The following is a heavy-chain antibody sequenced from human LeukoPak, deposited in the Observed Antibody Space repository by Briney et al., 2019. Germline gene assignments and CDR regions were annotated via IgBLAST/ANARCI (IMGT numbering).Heavy chain of an antibody. CDR2: ISWNSGSI. Sequence: PGGSLRLSCAASGFTFDDYAMHWVRHAPGKGLEWVSGISWNSGSIGYADSVKGRFTISRDNAKNSLYLQMNSLRAEDTALYYCAKSYYYGSGSYYGDAFDIWGQGTMVTVSS. V-gene: IGHV3-9*01. D-gene: IGHD3-10*01. J-gene: IGHJ3*02. CDR3: AKSYYYGSGSYYGDAFDI. CDR1: GFTFDDYA.